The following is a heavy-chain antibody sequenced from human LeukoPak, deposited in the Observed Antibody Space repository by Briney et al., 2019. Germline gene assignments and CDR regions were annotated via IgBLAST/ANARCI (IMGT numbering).Heavy chain of an antibody. V-gene: IGHV3-73*01. CDR2: IRSKASSYAT. Sequence: GGSLRLSCAASGFTFSGSAMPWVRQASGKGLERVGRIRSKASSYATAYAASVKGRFTISRDDSKNTAYLQMNSLKTEDTAVYYCTSSYYYDSSGYPSEYWGQGTLVTVSS. CDR1: GFTFSGSA. CDR3: TSSYYYDSSGYPSEY. J-gene: IGHJ4*02. D-gene: IGHD3-22*01.